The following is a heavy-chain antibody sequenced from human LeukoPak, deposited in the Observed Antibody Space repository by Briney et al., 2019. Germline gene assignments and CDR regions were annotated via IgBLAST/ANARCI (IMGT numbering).Heavy chain of an antibody. CDR2: IYYSGST. D-gene: IGHD4-23*01. V-gene: IGHV4-59*01. CDR3: ARDGPRWAGAFDI. Sequence: SETLSLTCSVSGDSISSYYWNWIRQTPGKGLEWIGYIYYSGSTNYNPSLKSRVTISVDTSKNQFSLKLSSVTAADTAVYYCARDGPRWAGAFDIWGQGTMVTVSS. CDR1: GDSISSYY. J-gene: IGHJ3*02.